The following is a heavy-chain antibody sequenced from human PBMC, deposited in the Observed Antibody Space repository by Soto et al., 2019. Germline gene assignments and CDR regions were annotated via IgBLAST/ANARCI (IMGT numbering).Heavy chain of an antibody. D-gene: IGHD3-3*01. V-gene: IGHV3-11*01. CDR2: ISSSGSTI. CDR3: ARGGYDFWSGYYNNPYVDPGMDV. J-gene: IGHJ6*02. CDR1: GFTFSDYY. Sequence: PGGSLRLSCAASGFTFSDYYMSWIRQAPGKGLEWVAYISSSGSTIYYADSVKGRFTISRDNAKNSLYLQMNSLRAEDTAVYYCARGGYDFWSGYYNNPYVDPGMDVWGQGTTVTVSS.